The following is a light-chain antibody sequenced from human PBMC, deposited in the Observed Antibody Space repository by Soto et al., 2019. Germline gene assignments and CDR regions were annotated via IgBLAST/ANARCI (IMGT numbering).Light chain of an antibody. Sequence: EIVLTQSPGTLSLSPGERATLSCRASQSVSSNYLAWYQQKPGQAPRLLIYGASSRATGIPDRFSGSGAGTDFTLTISRLEPEDFAVYYCQQYGSSPAFGGGNKVEIK. V-gene: IGKV3-20*01. CDR1: QSVSSNY. J-gene: IGKJ4*01. CDR3: QQYGSSPA. CDR2: GAS.